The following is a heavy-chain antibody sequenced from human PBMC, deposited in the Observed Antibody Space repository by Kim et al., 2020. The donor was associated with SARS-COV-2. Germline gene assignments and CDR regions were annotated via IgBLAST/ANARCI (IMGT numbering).Heavy chain of an antibody. CDR3: ARDAGGSYGDAFDI. D-gene: IGHD1-26*01. V-gene: IGHV3-74*01. J-gene: IGHJ3*02. Sequence: GGSLRLSCAASGFTFSNYWMHWVRQAPGKGLVWVSRINSDGSSTSYADSVQGRLTISRDNAKNTLSLKMNSLRAEDTAVYYCARDAGGSYGDAFDIWGQGTMVTVSS. CDR1: GFTFSNYW. CDR2: INSDGSST.